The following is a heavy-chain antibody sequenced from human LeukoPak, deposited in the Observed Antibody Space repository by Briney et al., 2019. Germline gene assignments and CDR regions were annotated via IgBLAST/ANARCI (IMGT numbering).Heavy chain of an antibody. Sequence: SETLSLTCTVSGGSISSYYWSWIRQPAGKGLEWIGRIYTSGSTNYNPSLKSRVTMSVDTSKNQFSLKLSSVTAADTAVYYCARERWNFVAVPAAIISWFDPWGQGTLVTVSS. CDR2: IYTSGST. CDR1: GGSISSYY. J-gene: IGHJ5*02. CDR3: ARERWNFVAVPAAIISWFDP. D-gene: IGHD2-2*01. V-gene: IGHV4-4*07.